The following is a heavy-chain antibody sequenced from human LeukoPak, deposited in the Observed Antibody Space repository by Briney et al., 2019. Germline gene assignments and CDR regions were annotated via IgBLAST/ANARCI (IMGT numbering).Heavy chain of an antibody. J-gene: IGHJ4*02. CDR2: IIPIFGTA. Sequence: SVKVSCKASGGTFSSYAISWVRQAPGQGLGWMGGIIPIFGTANYAQKFQGRVTITADESTSTAYMELSSLRSEDTAVYYCAREVRRELLVPLGYWGQGTLVTVSS. CDR1: GGTFSSYA. V-gene: IGHV1-69*13. CDR3: AREVRRELLVPLGY. D-gene: IGHD1-26*01.